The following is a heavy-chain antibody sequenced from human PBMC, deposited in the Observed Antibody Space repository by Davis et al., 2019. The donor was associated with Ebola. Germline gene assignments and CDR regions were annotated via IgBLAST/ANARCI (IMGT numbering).Heavy chain of an antibody. Sequence: GESLKISCAASGFTFSSYAMSWVRQAPGKGLEWVSAISGSGGSTYYADSAKGRFTISRDNSKNTLYLQMNSLRAEDTAVYYCARNGVGATLFDYWGQGTLVTVSS. CDR3: ARNGVGATLFDY. V-gene: IGHV3-23*01. D-gene: IGHD1-26*01. CDR1: GFTFSSYA. J-gene: IGHJ4*02. CDR2: ISGSGGST.